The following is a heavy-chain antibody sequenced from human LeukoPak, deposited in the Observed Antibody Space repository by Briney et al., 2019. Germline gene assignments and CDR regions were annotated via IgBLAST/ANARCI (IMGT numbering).Heavy chain of an antibody. CDR1: GFTFSSYG. CDR2: ISYDGSNK. J-gene: IGHJ5*02. D-gene: IGHD5-18*01. V-gene: IGHV3-30*18. CDR3: AKESGYGYDYNWFDP. Sequence: GRSLRLSCAASGFTFSSYGMHWVRQAPGKGLEWVAVISYDGSNKYYADSVKGRFTISRDNSKNTLYLQMNSLRAEDTAVYYCAKESGYGYDYNWFDPWGQGTLVTVSS.